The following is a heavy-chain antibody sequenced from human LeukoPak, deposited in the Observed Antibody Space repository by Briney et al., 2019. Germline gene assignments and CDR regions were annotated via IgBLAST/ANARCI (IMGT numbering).Heavy chain of an antibody. CDR1: GGSISSYY. D-gene: IGHD4-17*01. Sequence: SETLSLTCTVSGGSISSYYWSWIRQPPGKGLEWIGYIYTSGSTNYNPSLKSRVTISEDTSKNQFSLKLSSVTAADTAVYYCAKTTRYGDYDSYYYYYMDVWGKGTTVTVSS. CDR2: IYTSGST. CDR3: AKTTRYGDYDSYYYYYMDV. V-gene: IGHV4-4*09. J-gene: IGHJ6*03.